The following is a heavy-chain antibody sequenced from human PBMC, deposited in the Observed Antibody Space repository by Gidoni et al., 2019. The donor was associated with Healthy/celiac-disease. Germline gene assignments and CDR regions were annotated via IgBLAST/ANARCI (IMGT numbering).Heavy chain of an antibody. Sequence: QVQLQESGPGLVKPSETLSLTCAVSGGSVSSGRYSLSCIRQRPVQVLEWIGYSYASGGTNYNPSRKSRVTISVDTSKTQFSLKLSSVTAADTAVYYCAREVAAAATGYYYGMDVWGQGTTVTVSS. V-gene: IGHV4-61*01. D-gene: IGHD6-13*01. J-gene: IGHJ6*02. CDR2: SYASGGT. CDR3: AREVAAAATGYYYGMDV. CDR1: GGSVSSGRYS.